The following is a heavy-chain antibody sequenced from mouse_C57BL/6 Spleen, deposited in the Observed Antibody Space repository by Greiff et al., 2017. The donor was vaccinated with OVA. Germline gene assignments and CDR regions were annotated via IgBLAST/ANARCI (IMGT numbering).Heavy chain of an antibody. V-gene: IGHV1-18*01. CDR2: INPNNGGT. D-gene: IGHD4-1*01. CDR1: GYTFTDYN. CDR3: AREGTLTGTSWFAY. Sequence: VQLQQSGPELVKPGASVKIPCKASGYTFTDYNMDWVKQSHGKSLEWIGDINPNNGGTIYNQKFKGKATLTVDKSSSTAYMELRSLTSEDTAVYYCAREGTLTGTSWFAYWGQGTLVTVSA. J-gene: IGHJ3*01.